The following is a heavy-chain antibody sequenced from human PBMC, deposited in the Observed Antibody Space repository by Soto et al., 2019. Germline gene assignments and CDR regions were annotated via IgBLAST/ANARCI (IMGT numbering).Heavy chain of an antibody. V-gene: IGHV4-34*01. J-gene: IGHJ6*02. CDR3: AALIVVVPAAPYDGMDV. CDR2: INHSGST. CDR1: GGSFSGYY. Sequence: PSETLSLTCAVYGGSFSGYYWSWIRQPPGKGLERIGEINHSGSTNYNPSLKSRVTISVDTSKNQFSLKLSSVTAADTAVYYCAALIVVVPAAPYDGMDVWGPGTTVTVSS. D-gene: IGHD2-2*01.